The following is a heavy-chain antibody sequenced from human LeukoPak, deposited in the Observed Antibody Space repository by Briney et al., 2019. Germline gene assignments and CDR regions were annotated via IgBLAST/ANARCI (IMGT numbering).Heavy chain of an antibody. V-gene: IGHV4-31*03. CDR1: ADSLSSGGHY. J-gene: IGHJ4*02. CDR2: IHHSGRS. D-gene: IGHD3-10*01. CDR3: ARGGNRFGGFYFDY. Sequence: SETLTLTCTVSADSLSSGGHYWAWIRQFPGKGLESIGFIHHSGRSRHNPSLKDRVAISVDTSRKQFALKLSSVTAADTAMYYCARGGNRFGGFYFDYWGQGIQVIVSS.